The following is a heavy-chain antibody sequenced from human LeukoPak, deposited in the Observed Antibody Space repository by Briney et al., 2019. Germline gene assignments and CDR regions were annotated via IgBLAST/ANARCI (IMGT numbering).Heavy chain of an antibody. CDR3: ARDLITIFGEVSDPFDP. D-gene: IGHD3-3*01. J-gene: IGHJ5*02. V-gene: IGHV1-18*01. CDR1: GYTFTSYG. Sequence: ASVKVSCKASGYTFTSYGISWVRQAPGQGLEWMGWISAYNGNTNYAQKLQGRVTMTTDTSTSTAYMELRSLRSDDTAVYYCARDLITIFGEVSDPFDPWGQGTLVTVSS. CDR2: ISAYNGNT.